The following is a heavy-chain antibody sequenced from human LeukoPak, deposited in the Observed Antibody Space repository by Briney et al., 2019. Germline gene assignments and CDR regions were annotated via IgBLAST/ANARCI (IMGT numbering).Heavy chain of an antibody. CDR3: AREHWNFPRFFDY. D-gene: IGHD1-7*01. CDR2: IKQDGSEK. J-gene: IGHJ4*02. Sequence: GGSLRLSCAASGFTFSSYSMNWVHQAPGKGLEWVANIKQDGSEKYYVDSVKGRFTISRDNAKNSLYLQMNSLRAEDTAVYYCAREHWNFPRFFDYWGQGTLVTVSS. CDR1: GFTFSSYS. V-gene: IGHV3-7*01.